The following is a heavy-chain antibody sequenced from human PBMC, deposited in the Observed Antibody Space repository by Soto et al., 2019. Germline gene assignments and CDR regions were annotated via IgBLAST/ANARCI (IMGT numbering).Heavy chain of an antibody. Sequence: GGSLRLSCAASGFAFTNYALSWVRQAPGKGLEWVSGLTGSSGSTYYADSVRGRFTVSRDTSKNTLYLQMTNLGAEDTAVYFCTTYTSSRKYDYWGQGTLVTVSS. J-gene: IGHJ4*02. V-gene: IGHV3-23*01. CDR2: LTGSSGST. CDR1: GFAFTNYA. CDR3: TTYTSSRKYDY. D-gene: IGHD6-13*01.